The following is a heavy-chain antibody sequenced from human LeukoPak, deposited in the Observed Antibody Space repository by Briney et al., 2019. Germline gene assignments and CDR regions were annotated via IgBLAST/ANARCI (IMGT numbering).Heavy chain of an antibody. CDR1: GFTFSSYA. D-gene: IGHD6-13*01. J-gene: IGHJ5*02. Sequence: GGSLRLSCSASGFTFSSYAMSWVRQAPGKGLEWVSGISGSGGTTHYADSVKGRFTISRDNSKNTLHLQMNSLRAEDTAVYYCAKEGWYSSSWRGLFDPWGQGTLVTVSS. CDR2: ISGSGGTT. V-gene: IGHV3-23*01. CDR3: AKEGWYSSSWRGLFDP.